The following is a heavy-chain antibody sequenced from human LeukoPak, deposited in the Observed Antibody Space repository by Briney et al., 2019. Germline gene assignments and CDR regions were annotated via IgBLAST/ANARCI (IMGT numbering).Heavy chain of an antibody. CDR1: GYSISRGYS. CDR3: ARFDHVWETHGMDAFDL. J-gene: IGHJ3*01. V-gene: IGHV4-38-2*01. D-gene: IGHD3-16*01. CDR2: LYHSEST. Sequence: AETLSLTCAVSGYSISRGYSWGWIRQPPGKGLEWIGNLYHSESTHYNPSLKSRVTISPDTSKNQFSLKLSSVSASDTAVYYCARFDHVWETHGMDAFDLWGQGTMVAVSS.